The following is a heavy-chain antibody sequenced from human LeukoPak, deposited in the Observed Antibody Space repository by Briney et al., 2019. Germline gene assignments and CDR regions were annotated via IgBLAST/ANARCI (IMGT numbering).Heavy chain of an antibody. CDR2: IRYDGSSK. V-gene: IGHV3-30*02. J-gene: IGHJ5*02. Sequence: PGGSLRLSCAASGFTFSSYGMHWVRQAPGKGLEWVASIRYDGSSKNYADSVMARFSVSRDNSKNTLYLQLNNLRPEDTAVYYCARSHFDFWSSLLTWFDPWGQGALVTVSS. D-gene: IGHD3/OR15-3a*01. CDR1: GFTFSSYG. CDR3: ARSHFDFWSSLLTWFDP.